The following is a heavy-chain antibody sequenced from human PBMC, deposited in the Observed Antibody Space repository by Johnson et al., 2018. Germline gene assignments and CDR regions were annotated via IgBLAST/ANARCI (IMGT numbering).Heavy chain of an antibody. CDR1: GFTFSRYG. Sequence: QVQLVQSGGGVAQPGRSLRVSCAASGFTFSRYGIHWVRQAPGKGLEWVAVIWYDGSKKYYADSVKGRFTISRDNSKNTLSLQMSSLRAEDSAVYYCVRYSSDSFEYWGQGTLVTVSA. J-gene: IGHJ4*02. CDR3: VRYSSDSFEY. V-gene: IGHV3-33*08. CDR2: IWYDGSKK. D-gene: IGHD3-22*01.